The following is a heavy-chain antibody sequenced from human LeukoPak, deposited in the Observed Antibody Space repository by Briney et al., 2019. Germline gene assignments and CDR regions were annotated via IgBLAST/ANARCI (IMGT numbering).Heavy chain of an antibody. CDR1: GGSISSYY. CDR3: ARGKCSGGSCYRDY. Sequence: SETLSLTCTVSGGSISSYYWSWIRQPPGKGLEWIGYIYYSGSTNYNPSLKSRVTISVDTSKNQFSLKLSSVTAADTAVYYCARGKCSGGSCYRDYWGQGTLVTVSP. J-gene: IGHJ4*02. V-gene: IGHV4-59*01. D-gene: IGHD2-15*01. CDR2: IYYSGST.